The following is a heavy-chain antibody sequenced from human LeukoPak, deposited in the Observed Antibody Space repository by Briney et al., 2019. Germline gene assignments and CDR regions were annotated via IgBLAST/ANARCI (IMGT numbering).Heavy chain of an antibody. J-gene: IGHJ6*02. Sequence: ASVKVSCKASGYTFTGYYMHWVRQAPGQGLEWMGWINPNSGGTNYAQKFQGRVTMTRDTSISTAYMELSRLRSDDTAVYYCAASLALHFGGSDYGMDVWGQGTTVTVS. CDR3: AASLALHFGGSDYGMDV. V-gene: IGHV1-2*02. D-gene: IGHD4-23*01. CDR2: INPNSGGT. CDR1: GYTFTGYY.